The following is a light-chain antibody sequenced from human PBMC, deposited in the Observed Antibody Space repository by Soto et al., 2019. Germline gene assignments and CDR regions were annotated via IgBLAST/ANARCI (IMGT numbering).Light chain of an antibody. V-gene: IGKV1-39*01. CDR3: QQTYRTPWT. CDR2: VAS. CDR1: QSIYTY. Sequence: DIQMTQSPSSLSASVGDRVTITCGTGQSIYTYLSWYQQKQGKGPNXLIYVASSLQSGVPSRFSGSGSGTELTITIRSLQPEDFETYYCQQTYRTPWTFGQGTKVDIK. J-gene: IGKJ1*01.